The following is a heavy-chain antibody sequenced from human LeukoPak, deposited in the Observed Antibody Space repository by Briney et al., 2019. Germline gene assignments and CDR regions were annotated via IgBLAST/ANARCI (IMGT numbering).Heavy chain of an antibody. J-gene: IGHJ5*02. Sequence: TGGSLRLSCAASGFTFSSYSMNWVRQAPGKGLEWVSYISSSSSTIYYADSVKGRFTISRDNAKNSLYLQMNSLRAEDTAVYYCARDRGYDSSGYYYVFFNWFDPWGQGTLVTVSS. CDR3: ARDRGYDSSGYYYVFFNWFDP. CDR2: ISSSSSTI. D-gene: IGHD3-22*01. CDR1: GFTFSSYS. V-gene: IGHV3-48*01.